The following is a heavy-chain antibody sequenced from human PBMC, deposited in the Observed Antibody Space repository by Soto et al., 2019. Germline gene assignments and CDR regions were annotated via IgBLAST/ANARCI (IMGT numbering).Heavy chain of an antibody. CDR2: INPGSGST. CDR1: GYTFTSYY. J-gene: IGHJ4*02. V-gene: IGHV1-46*01. Sequence: ASVNVSCKSSGYTFTSYYIHWVRRAPGQGLECMGIINPGSGSTSYAQKFQGVFTMTRDTSASTVYMELSSLRSEDTAVYYSATIFQGSREVTAAPLDYWGQGTLVTVSS. D-gene: IGHD2-21*02. CDR3: ATIFQGSREVTAAPLDY.